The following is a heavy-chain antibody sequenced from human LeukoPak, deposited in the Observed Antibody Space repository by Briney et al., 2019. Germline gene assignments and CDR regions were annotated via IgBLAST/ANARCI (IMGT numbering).Heavy chain of an antibody. V-gene: IGHV3-23*01. J-gene: IGHJ6*03. CDR3: ARDLSCGGDCYHYYYYMDV. D-gene: IGHD2-21*01. Sequence: PGGPLRLSCAASRFTFSSYAMSWVRQAPGKGLEWVSGISGSGGSTYYADSVKGRFTISRYNSKNTLYLQMNSLRAEDTAVYYCARDLSCGGDCYHYYYYMDVWGKGTTVTVSS. CDR1: RFTFSSYA. CDR2: ISGSGGST.